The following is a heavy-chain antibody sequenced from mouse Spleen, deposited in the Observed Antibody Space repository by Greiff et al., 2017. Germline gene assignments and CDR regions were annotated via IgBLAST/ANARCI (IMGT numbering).Heavy chain of an antibody. CDR3: ASRAVSAWFAY. J-gene: IGHJ3*01. V-gene: IGHV1-50*01. CDR1: GYTFTSYW. CDR2: IDPSDSYT. D-gene: IGHD3-3*01. Sequence: QVQLQQPGAELVKPGASVKLSCKASGYTFTSYWMQWVKQRPGQGLEWIGEIDPSDSYTNYNQKFKGKATLTVDTSSSTAYMQLSSLTSEDSAVYYCASRAVSAWFAYWGQGTLVTVSA.